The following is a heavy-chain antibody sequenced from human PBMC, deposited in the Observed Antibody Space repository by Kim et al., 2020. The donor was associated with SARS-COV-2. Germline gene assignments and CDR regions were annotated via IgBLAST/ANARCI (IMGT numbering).Heavy chain of an antibody. J-gene: IGHJ4*02. CDR1: GFTFSSYA. CDR3: AKGVRGYTYGGWNY. Sequence: GGSLRLSCAAPGFTFSSYAMSWVRQAPGKGLEWVSAISFSGGSTDYADSVKGRFTISRDNAKNTLYLQMNSLRVEDTAVYYCAKGVRGYTYGGWNYWGQGTLVTVPA. D-gene: IGHD5-18*01. V-gene: IGHV3-23*01. CDR2: ISFSGGST.